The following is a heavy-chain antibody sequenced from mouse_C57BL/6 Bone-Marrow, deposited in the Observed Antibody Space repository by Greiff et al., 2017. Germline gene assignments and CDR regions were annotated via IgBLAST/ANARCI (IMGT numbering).Heavy chain of an antibody. CDR2: IYPRSGNT. V-gene: IGHV1-81*01. Sequence: VQLQEPGAELARPGASVKLSCKASGYTFTSYGIRWVKQRTGQGLEWIGQIYPRSGNTNYNEKFKGKATLTADKSSSTAYMQLCSLSSEDSAVLFCAHFYLSFVAWGTGTTLAVAS. CDR1: GYTFTSYG. J-gene: IGHJ1*02. CDR3: AHFYLSFVA.